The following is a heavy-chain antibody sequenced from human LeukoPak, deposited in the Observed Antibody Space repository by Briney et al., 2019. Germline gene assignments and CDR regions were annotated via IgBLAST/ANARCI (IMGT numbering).Heavy chain of an antibody. CDR2: IYPYSGDT. CDR1: GYTFTGYY. Sequence: SVKVSCKASGYTFTGYYIHWVRQAPGQGLEWMGWIYPYSGDTNYAQNFQGRVTMTRDTSISTAYMELSSLKSDNTAVYYCARDRNSGSSLDIWGQGTMLTVSS. J-gene: IGHJ3*02. CDR3: ARDRNSGSSLDI. D-gene: IGHD6-6*01. V-gene: IGHV1-2*02.